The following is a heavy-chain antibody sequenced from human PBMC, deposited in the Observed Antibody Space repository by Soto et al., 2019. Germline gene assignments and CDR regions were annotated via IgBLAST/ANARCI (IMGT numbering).Heavy chain of an antibody. D-gene: IGHD6-19*01. CDR3: ARHAGGRYNWFDP. Sequence: PGESLKISCKGSGYSFTSYWFSWVHQMPGKGLEWMGRIDPSDSYTNYSPSFQGHVTISADKSISTAYLQWSSLKASDTAMYYCARHAGGRYNWFDPWGQGTLVTVSS. CDR2: IDPSDSYT. V-gene: IGHV5-10-1*01. J-gene: IGHJ5*02. CDR1: GYSFTSYW.